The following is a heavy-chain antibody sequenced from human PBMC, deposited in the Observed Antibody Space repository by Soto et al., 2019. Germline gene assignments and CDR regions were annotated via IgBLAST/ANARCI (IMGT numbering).Heavy chain of an antibody. CDR3: ARDYSSTTPFY. V-gene: IGHV3-7*01. D-gene: IGHD2-2*01. CDR1: GFTFSTYW. Sequence: GGSLRLSCAASGFTFSTYWMSWVRQAPGKGLEWVANIKQDGRETYYVDSVKGRFTISRDNAKNSLYLRMHSLRAEDTAVYYCARDYSSTTPFYWGQGTLVTVSS. J-gene: IGHJ4*02. CDR2: IKQDGRET.